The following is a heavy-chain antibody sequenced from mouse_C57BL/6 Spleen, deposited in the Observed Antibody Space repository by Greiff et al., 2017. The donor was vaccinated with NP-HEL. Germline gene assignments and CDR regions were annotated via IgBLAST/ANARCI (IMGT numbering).Heavy chain of an antibody. D-gene: IGHD2-4*01. Sequence: QVQLQQPGAELVRPGSSVKLSCKASGYTFTSYWMDWVKQRPGQGLEWIGNIYPSDSETHYNQKFKDKATLTVDKSSSTAYMQLSSLTSEDSAVYYCARRYDYYFDYWGQGTTLTVSS. CDR1: GYTFTSYW. CDR2: IYPSDSET. J-gene: IGHJ2*01. V-gene: IGHV1-61*01. CDR3: ARRYDYYFDY.